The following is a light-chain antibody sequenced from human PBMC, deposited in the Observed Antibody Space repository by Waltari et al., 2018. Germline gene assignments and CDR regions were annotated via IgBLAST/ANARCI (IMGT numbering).Light chain of an antibody. CDR3: QQYDTPLS. Sequence: ITCQANQDIYNSLNWYQQKPGKAPNLLIYGSSNLEPGVPSRFSGSGSGTHFTFAISSLQPDDFATYYCQQYDTPLSFGGGTKVAIK. CDR1: QDIYNS. CDR2: GSS. V-gene: IGKV1-33*01. J-gene: IGKJ4*01.